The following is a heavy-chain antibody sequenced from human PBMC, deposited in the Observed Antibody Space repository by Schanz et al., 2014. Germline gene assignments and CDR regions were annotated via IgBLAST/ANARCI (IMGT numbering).Heavy chain of an antibody. CDR1: GGPFSGY. V-gene: IGHV4-34*01. J-gene: IGHJ4*02. D-gene: IGHD2-21*01. CDR3: ARTFRCGGGECSTWAD. Sequence: QVQLQQWGAGLLKPSETLSLTCAVSGGPFSGYWGWIRQPPGKGLEWIGEINHSGSTNYNPTLKIRVSISVDTSRNQYSLNLSSVTAADTAVYYCARTFRCGGGECSTWADWGQGTLVTVSS. CDR2: INHSGST.